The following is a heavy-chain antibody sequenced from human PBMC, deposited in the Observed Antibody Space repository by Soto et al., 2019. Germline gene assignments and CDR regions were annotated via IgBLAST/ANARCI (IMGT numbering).Heavy chain of an antibody. CDR2: ISYDGSNK. Sequence: PGGSLRLSCAASGFTFSSYAMHWVRQAPGKGLEWVAVISYDGSNKYYADSVKGRFTISRDNSKNTLYLQMNSLRAEDTAVYYCVDGMDVWGQGTTVTVSS. CDR1: GFTFSSYA. V-gene: IGHV3-30-3*01. CDR3: VDGMDV. J-gene: IGHJ6*02.